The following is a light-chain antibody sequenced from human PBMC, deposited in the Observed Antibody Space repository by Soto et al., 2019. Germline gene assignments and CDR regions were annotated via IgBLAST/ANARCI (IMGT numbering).Light chain of an antibody. V-gene: IGKV3D-20*02. CDR1: ESVSSN. CDR2: GAS. Sequence: EMLMTQSPGSLSVSPGGRATLSCRASESVSSNLAWYQQKPGQAPRLLIYGASSRATGIPDRFSGSGSGTDFTLTISRLEPEDFAVYYCQQRDSWPITFGQGTRLEIK. J-gene: IGKJ5*01. CDR3: QQRDSWPIT.